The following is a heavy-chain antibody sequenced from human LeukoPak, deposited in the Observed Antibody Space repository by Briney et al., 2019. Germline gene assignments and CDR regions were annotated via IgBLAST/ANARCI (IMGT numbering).Heavy chain of an antibody. CDR1: GFTFSRFP. Sequence: GGSLRLSCAASGFTFSRFPMHWVRQAPGKGLEYVSAISSDGGATYYANSVRGGFTISRDNSRNTLYLQMGSLRAEDMAMYYCAREVAYYDYWGQGTLVTVSS. J-gene: IGHJ4*02. CDR3: AREVAYYDY. D-gene: IGHD2-15*01. V-gene: IGHV3-64*01. CDR2: ISSDGGAT.